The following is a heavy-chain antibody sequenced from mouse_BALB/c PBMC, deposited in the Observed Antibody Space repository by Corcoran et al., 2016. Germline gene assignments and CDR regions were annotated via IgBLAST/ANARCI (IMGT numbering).Heavy chain of an antibody. Sequence: DVQLQESGPGLVKPSQSLSLTCSVTGYSITSGYYWNWIRQFPGNKLEWMGYISYDGSNNYNPSLKNRISITRDTSKNQFFLKLNSVTTEDTATYYGARHYYGYATYWGQGTLVTVSA. V-gene: IGHV3-6*02. J-gene: IGHJ3*01. CDR3: ARHYYGYATY. CDR1: GYSITSGYY. D-gene: IGHD1-2*01. CDR2: ISYDGSN.